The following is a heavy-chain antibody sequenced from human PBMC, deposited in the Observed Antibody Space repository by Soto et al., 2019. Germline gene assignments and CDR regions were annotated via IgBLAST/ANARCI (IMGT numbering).Heavy chain of an antibody. V-gene: IGHV4-61*01. Sequence: PSETLSLTCTVSGGSVSSGSYYWSWIRQPPGKGLEWIGYIYYSGSTNYNPSLKSRVTISVDTSKNQFSLKLSSVTAADTAVYYCARAPGAGRYGLDYGGQGTLVTVSS. J-gene: IGHJ4*02. D-gene: IGHD5-18*01. CDR2: IYYSGST. CDR3: ARAPGAGRYGLDY. CDR1: GGSVSSGSYY.